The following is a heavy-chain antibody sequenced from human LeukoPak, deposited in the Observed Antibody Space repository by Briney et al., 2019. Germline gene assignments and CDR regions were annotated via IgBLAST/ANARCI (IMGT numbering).Heavy chain of an antibody. D-gene: IGHD3-22*01. J-gene: IGHJ4*02. Sequence: GGSLRLSCAASGFTVSRNYISWVRQAPGKGLEWVSVIYSGGTTYFADSVKGRFTLSRDNSKNTLYLQMTSLRAEDTAVYYCARSGASYYYDSSGYYQAPYSDYWGQGTLVTVSS. CDR1: GFTVSRNY. CDR2: IYSGGTT. V-gene: IGHV3-66*01. CDR3: ARSGASYYYDSSGYYQAPYSDY.